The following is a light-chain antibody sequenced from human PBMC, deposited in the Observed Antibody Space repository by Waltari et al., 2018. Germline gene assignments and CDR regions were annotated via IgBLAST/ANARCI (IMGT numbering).Light chain of an antibody. V-gene: IGLV3-19*01. J-gene: IGLJ3*02. CDR2: GQD. Sequence: SSELTQDPAVSVALGQTVSIHSHGARLRRYSATWYQQRPGPPPILILYGQDNRPSGIPDRFSGSTSGNTASLTITGAQAEDEADYYCLSRDTTSTRVFGGGTRLTV. CDR3: LSRDTTSTRV. CDR1: RLRRYS.